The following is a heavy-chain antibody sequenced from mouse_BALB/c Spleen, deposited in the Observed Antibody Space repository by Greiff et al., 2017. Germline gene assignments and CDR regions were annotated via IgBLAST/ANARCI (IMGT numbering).Heavy chain of an antibody. CDR3: AIYYGSSHWYFDV. Sequence: EVQLQQSGPELVKPGASVKISCKASGYTFTDYNMHWVKQSHGKSLEWIGYIYPYNGGTGYNQKFKSKATLTVDNSSSTAYMELRSLTSEDSAVYYCAIYYGSSHWYFDVWGAGTTVTVSS. V-gene: IGHV1S29*02. J-gene: IGHJ1*01. CDR2: IYPYNGGT. D-gene: IGHD1-1*01. CDR1: GYTFTDYN.